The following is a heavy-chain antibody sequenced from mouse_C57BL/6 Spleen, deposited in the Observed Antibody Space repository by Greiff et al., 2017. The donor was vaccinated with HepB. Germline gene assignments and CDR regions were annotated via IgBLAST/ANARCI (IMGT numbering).Heavy chain of an antibody. J-gene: IGHJ2*01. D-gene: IGHD1-1*01. CDR3: ARIEKIVATYLDY. V-gene: IGHV1S81*02. CDR1: GYTFTSYW. Sequence: VQLQQSGAELVKAGASVKMSCKASGYTFTSYWMHWVKQRLGQGLEWFAETNPTNGRTYYNEKFKSKATLTVDKSSSTAYMLLSGPTFEDSAVDYCARIEKIVATYLDYWGQGTTLTVSS. CDR2: TNPTNGRT.